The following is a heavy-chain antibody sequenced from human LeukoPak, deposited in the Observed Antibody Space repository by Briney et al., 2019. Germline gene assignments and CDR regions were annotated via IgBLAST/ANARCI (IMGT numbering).Heavy chain of an antibody. V-gene: IGHV4-30-4*08. CDR3: ARSSINVLMVFLDY. CDR1: GGSISSGDYY. Sequence: SQTLSLTCTVSGGSISSGDYYWSWIRQPPGKGLEWIGYIYYSGSTYYNPSLKSRVTISVDTPKNQFSLKLSSVTAADTAVYYCARSSINVLMVFLDYWGQGTLVTVSS. D-gene: IGHD2-8*01. J-gene: IGHJ4*02. CDR2: IYYSGST.